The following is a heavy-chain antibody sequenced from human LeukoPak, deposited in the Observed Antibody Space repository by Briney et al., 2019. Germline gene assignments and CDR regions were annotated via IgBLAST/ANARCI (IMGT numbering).Heavy chain of an antibody. Sequence: GESLKISCKGSGYSFTSYWIGWVRQMPGKGLEWMGIIYPGDSDTRYSPSFQGQVTISADKSISTAYLQWSSLKASDTAMYYCARAYDSSGYYSHYYYMDVWGKGTTVTVSS. CDR3: ARAYDSSGYYSHYYYMDV. CDR2: IYPGDSDT. CDR1: GYSFTSYW. J-gene: IGHJ6*03. D-gene: IGHD3-22*01. V-gene: IGHV5-51*01.